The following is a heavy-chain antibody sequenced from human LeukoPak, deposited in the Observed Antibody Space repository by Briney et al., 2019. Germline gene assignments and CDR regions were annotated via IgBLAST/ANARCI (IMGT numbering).Heavy chain of an antibody. CDR1: GFTFSSYA. J-gene: IGHJ4*02. V-gene: IGHV3-23*01. D-gene: IGHD3-22*01. CDR3: AKDDYDSSGYYYVY. CDR2: ISGSGDST. Sequence: PGGSLRLSCAASGFTFSSYAMSWVRQAPGKGLEWVSAISGSGDSTYDADSVKGRFTSSRDNSKNTLYLQMNSLRAEDTAVYYCAKDDYDSSGYYYVYWGQGTLVTVSS.